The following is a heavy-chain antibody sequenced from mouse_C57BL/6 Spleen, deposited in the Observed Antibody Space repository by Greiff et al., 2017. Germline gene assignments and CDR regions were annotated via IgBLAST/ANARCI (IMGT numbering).Heavy chain of an antibody. D-gene: IGHD2-5*01. J-gene: IGHJ3*01. Sequence: QVQLQQSGAELVRPGASVTLSCKASGYTFTDYEMHWVKQTPVHGLEWIGAIDPETGGTAYNQKFKGKAILTADKSSSTAYMELRSLTSEDSAVYYCTRSYSNYGFAYWGQGTLVTVDA. CDR2: IDPETGGT. V-gene: IGHV1-15*01. CDR3: TRSYSNYGFAY. CDR1: GYTFTDYE.